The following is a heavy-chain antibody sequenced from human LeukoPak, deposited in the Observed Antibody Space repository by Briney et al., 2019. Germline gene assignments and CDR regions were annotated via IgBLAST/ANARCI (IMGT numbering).Heavy chain of an antibody. CDR3: ARARDYGSGKANAFDI. CDR1: RFTFSSYG. Sequence: GGSLRLSCVASRFTFSSYGMHWVRQAPGKGLEWVAAISFDGSNKYYADSVKGRFTISRDNSKNTLYLQMNSLRVEDTAVYYCARARDYGSGKANAFDIWGQGTMVTVSS. J-gene: IGHJ3*02. V-gene: IGHV3-30*03. CDR2: ISFDGSNK. D-gene: IGHD3-10*01.